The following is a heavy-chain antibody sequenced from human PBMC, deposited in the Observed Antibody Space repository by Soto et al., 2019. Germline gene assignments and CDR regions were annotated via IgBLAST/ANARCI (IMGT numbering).Heavy chain of an antibody. CDR2: IWYDGSNK. J-gene: IGHJ4*02. CDR3: ARDRGGVSLSGTLDY. Sequence: QVQLVESGGGVVQPGRSLRLSCAASGFTFSSYGMHWVRQAPGKGLEWVAVIWYDGSNKYYADSVKGRFTISRDNSKNTLYLQTNSLRAEDTAVYYCARDRGGVSLSGTLDYWGQGTLVTVSS. D-gene: IGHD1-1*01. CDR1: GFTFSSYG. V-gene: IGHV3-33*01.